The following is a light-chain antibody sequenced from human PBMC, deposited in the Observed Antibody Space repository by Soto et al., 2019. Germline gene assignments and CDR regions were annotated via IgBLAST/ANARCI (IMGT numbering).Light chain of an antibody. J-gene: IGKJ4*01. CDR3: QQYKTYSIS. Sequence: DIQMTQSPSTLPASVGDRVTITCRASQNIGTWLDWYQQQPGKAPNLLITDASSLEGGVPARFSGSGSGTEFRLSISSLQPDDFATYYCQQYKTYSISFGGGTKVEIK. V-gene: IGKV1-5*01. CDR1: QNIGTW. CDR2: DAS.